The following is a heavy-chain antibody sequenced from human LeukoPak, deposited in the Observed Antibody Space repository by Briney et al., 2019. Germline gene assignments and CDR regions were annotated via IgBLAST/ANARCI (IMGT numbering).Heavy chain of an antibody. Sequence: ASVNVSCKASGYTFTGYYMHWLRQAPGQGLEWMGWINPNSGDTNYAQKFQGRVTMTRDTSISTDYMELSRLRSDDTAVYYCARKSVVTLNAFDIWGQGTMVTVSS. CDR1: GYTFTGYY. D-gene: IGHD4-23*01. CDR2: INPNSGDT. J-gene: IGHJ3*02. V-gene: IGHV1-2*02. CDR3: ARKSVVTLNAFDI.